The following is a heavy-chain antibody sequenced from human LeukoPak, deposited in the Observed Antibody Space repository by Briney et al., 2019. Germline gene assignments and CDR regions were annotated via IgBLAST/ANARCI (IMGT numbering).Heavy chain of an antibody. CDR3: VWSSSWEKRYYLDY. CDR1: RFTFTVAW. J-gene: IGHJ4*02. V-gene: IGHV3-15*05. Sequence: PGGSLRLSCAASRFTFTVAWMSWVRQAPGKGLEWLGRIKSKTDVAPIDYAAPVKGRFTISRDDSKNTVYLQMNTVKTEDTAVYYCVWSSSWEKRYYLDYWAREPWSPSPQ. D-gene: IGHD6-13*01. CDR2: IKSKTDVAPI.